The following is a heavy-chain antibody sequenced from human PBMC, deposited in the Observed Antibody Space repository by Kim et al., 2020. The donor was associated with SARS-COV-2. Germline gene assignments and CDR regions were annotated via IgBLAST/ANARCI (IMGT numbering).Heavy chain of an antibody. D-gene: IGHD3-3*01. CDR3: AKGSEDEKYYDFWSGYYRTVHFDY. Sequence: GGSLRLSCAASGFTFSSYAMSWVRQAPGKGLEWVSAISGSGGSTYYADSVKGRFTISRDNSKNTLYLQMNSLRAEDTAVYYCAKGSEDEKYYDFWSGYYRTVHFDYWGQGTLVTVSS. V-gene: IGHV3-23*01. CDR2: ISGSGGST. CDR1: GFTFSSYA. J-gene: IGHJ4*02.